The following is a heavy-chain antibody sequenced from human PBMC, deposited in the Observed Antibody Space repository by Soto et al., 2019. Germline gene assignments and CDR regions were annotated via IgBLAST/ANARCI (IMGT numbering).Heavy chain of an antibody. J-gene: IGHJ5*02. CDR3: ARDHLKTGTKNPNGFDP. D-gene: IGHD1-7*01. Sequence: VASVKVSCKASGYTFTSYGISWVRQAPGQGLEWMGWISAYNGNTNYAQKLQGRVTMTTDTSTSTAYMELRSLRPDDTAVYYCARDHLKTGTKNPNGFDPWGQGTLVTVSS. CDR2: ISAYNGNT. V-gene: IGHV1-18*01. CDR1: GYTFTSYG.